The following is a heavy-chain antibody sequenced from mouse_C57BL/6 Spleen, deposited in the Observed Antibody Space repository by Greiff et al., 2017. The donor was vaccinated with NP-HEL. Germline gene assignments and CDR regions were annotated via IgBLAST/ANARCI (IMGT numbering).Heavy chain of an antibody. V-gene: IGHV1-66*01. CDR2: IYPGSGNT. CDR3: ARGGGLRRDYYAMDY. Sequence: VQLQQSGPELVKPGASVKISCKASGYSFTSYYIHWVKQRPGQGLEWIGWIYPGSGNTKYNEKFKGKATLTADTSSSTAYMQLSSLTSEDSAVYYCARGGGLRRDYYAMDYWGQGTSVTVSS. D-gene: IGHD2-4*01. CDR1: GYSFTSYY. J-gene: IGHJ4*01.